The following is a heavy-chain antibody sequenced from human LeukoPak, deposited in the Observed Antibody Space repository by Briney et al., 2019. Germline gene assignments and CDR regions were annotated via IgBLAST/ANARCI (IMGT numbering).Heavy chain of an antibody. V-gene: IGHV3-33*08. CDR1: GFSFSIYG. Sequence: GGSLRLSCAASGFSFSIYGMHWVRQAPGKGLEWVAIVWYDGSNKHYADSVKGRFTISRDNSKNTLYLQMNSLRAEDTAVYYCARDVVAATQTFSYGMDVWGQGTTVTVSS. CDR3: ARDVVAATQTFSYGMDV. D-gene: IGHD2-15*01. J-gene: IGHJ6*02. CDR2: VWYDGSNK.